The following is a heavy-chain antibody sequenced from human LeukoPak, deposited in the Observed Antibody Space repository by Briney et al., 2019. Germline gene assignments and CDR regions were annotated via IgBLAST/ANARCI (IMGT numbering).Heavy chain of an antibody. CDR1: GFTFSSYW. CDR3: ATTYSSPLVTPWDY. V-gene: IGHV3-7*01. D-gene: IGHD2-21*02. Sequence: PGGPLRLSCAASGFTFSSYWMSWVRQAPGKGLEWVANIKQDGSEKYYVDSVKGRFTISRDNAKNSLYLQMNSLRAEDTAVYYCATTYSSPLVTPWDYWGQGTLVTVSS. CDR2: IKQDGSEK. J-gene: IGHJ4*02.